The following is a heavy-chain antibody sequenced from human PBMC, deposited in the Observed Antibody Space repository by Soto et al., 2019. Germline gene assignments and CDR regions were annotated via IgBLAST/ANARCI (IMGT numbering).Heavy chain of an antibody. J-gene: IGHJ5*02. CDR2: INSDGSST. CDR3: ARAPGIAARPFWFDP. Sequence: PGGSLRLSCAASGFPFSSYWVHWVRQAPGKGLVWVSRINSDGSSTSYADSVKGRFTISRDNAKNTLYLQMNSLRAEDTAVYYCARAPGIAARPFWFDPWGQGTLVTVSS. CDR1: GFPFSSYW. V-gene: IGHV3-74*01. D-gene: IGHD6-6*01.